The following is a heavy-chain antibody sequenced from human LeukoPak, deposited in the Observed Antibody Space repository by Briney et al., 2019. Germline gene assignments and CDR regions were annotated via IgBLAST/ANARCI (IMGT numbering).Heavy chain of an antibody. Sequence: GASVKVSCKASGYTFTDYYMYWVRQAPGQGLEWMGWIIPNSGGTDCAQRFQGRVTMTRDTSITTAYMELSSLRSDDTAVYYCARFSTRGWHFDYWGQGTLVTVSS. CDR1: GYTFTDYY. J-gene: IGHJ4*02. CDR3: ARFSTRGWHFDY. CDR2: IIPNSGGT. D-gene: IGHD6-19*01. V-gene: IGHV1-2*02.